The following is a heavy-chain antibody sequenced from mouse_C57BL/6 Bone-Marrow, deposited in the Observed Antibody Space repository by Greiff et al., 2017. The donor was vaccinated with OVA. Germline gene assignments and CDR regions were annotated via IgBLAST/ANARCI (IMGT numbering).Heavy chain of an antibody. V-gene: IGHV1-15*01. CDR2: IDPETGGT. CDR1: GYTFTDYE. Sequence: VKLMESGAELVRPGASVTLSCKASGYTFTDYEMHWVKQTPVHGLEWIGAIDPETGGTAYNQKFKGKAILTADKSSSTAYMELRSLTSEDSAVYYSTKGDYWGQGTSVTVSS. J-gene: IGHJ4*01. CDR3: TKGDY.